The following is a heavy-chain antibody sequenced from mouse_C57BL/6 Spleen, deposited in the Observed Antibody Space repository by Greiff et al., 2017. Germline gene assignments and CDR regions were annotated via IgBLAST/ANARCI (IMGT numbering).Heavy chain of an antibody. Sequence: EVQVVESEGGLVQPGSSMKLSCTASGFTFSDYYMAWVRQVPEKGLEWVAHINYVGSSTYYLDSLKCRFIIARDNAKNILYLHMSSLKSEDTATYDGERGRDYSNYGYAMDYWGQGTSVTVSS. V-gene: IGHV5-16*01. CDR3: ERGRDYSNYGYAMDY. CDR2: INYVGSST. CDR1: GFTFSDYY. J-gene: IGHJ4*01. D-gene: IGHD2-5*01.